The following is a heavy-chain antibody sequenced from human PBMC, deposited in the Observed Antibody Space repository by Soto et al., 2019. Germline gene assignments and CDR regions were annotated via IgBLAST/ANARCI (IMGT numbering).Heavy chain of an antibody. J-gene: IGHJ6*02. CDR1: GFTVSTNF. Sequence: EVQLVESGGGLVQPGGSLRLSCAASGFTVSTNFMTWVRKAPGKGLEWVSVIYSGGSTFYADSVKGRFTITRDNSKNTVYFQMNSLRFEDTAVYYCARARMQLWPNYYDDGLDVWGQGTTVTVSS. D-gene: IGHD5-18*01. CDR2: IYSGGST. CDR3: ARARMQLWPNYYDDGLDV. V-gene: IGHV3-66*01.